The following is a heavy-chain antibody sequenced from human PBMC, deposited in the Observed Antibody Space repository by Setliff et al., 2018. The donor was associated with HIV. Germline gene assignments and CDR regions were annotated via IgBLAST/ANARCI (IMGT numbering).Heavy chain of an antibody. Sequence: GGSLRLSCAASGFTFSSYSMNWVRQAPGKGLEWVSSISSSSRSKYYADSVKGRFTISRDNAKNSLYLQMNSLTAEDTAVYYCANYIQYDFRFDYWGQGTLVTVSS. CDR1: GFTFSSYS. CDR2: ISSSSRSK. V-gene: IGHV3-21*01. J-gene: IGHJ4*02. CDR3: ANYIQYDFRFDY. D-gene: IGHD3-16*01.